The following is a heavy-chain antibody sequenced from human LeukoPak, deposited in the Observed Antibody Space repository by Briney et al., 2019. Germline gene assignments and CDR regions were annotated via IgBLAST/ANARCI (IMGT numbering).Heavy chain of an antibody. Sequence: ASVKVSCKASGYTFTSYDINWVRQATGQGLEWMGWMNPNSGNTGYAQKFQGRVTMTRNTSISTANMELSSLRSEDTAVYYCARERSFSGSYSNWFDPWGQGTLVTVSS. V-gene: IGHV1-8*01. CDR3: ARERSFSGSYSNWFDP. D-gene: IGHD3-10*01. CDR1: GYTFTSYD. CDR2: MNPNSGNT. J-gene: IGHJ5*02.